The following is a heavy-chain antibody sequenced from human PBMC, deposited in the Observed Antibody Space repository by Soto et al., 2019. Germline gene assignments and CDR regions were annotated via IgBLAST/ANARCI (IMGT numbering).Heavy chain of an antibody. V-gene: IGHV4-4*02. Sequence: QVQLQESGPGLVKPSGTLSLTCAVSGGSISSSNWWSWVRQPPGKGLEWIGEIYHSGSTNYNPSLKSRITISVDKSKNQCSLKLSSVTAADTAVYYWARVKAISSGWPHYFDYWGQGTLVTVSS. CDR2: IYHSGST. CDR3: ARVKAISSGWPHYFDY. J-gene: IGHJ4*02. D-gene: IGHD6-19*01. CDR1: GGSISSSNW.